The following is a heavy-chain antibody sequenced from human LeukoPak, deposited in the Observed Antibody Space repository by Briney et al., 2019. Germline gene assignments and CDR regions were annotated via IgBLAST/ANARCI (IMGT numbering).Heavy chain of an antibody. J-gene: IGHJ6*03. CDR2: IWSDGDNR. CDR1: GFTFRNYG. CDR3: AKDPGASVSGFYMDV. D-gene: IGHD2-8*02. V-gene: IGHV3-30*02. Sequence: GGSLRLSCAASGFTFRNYGMHWVRQARGKGLEWVSFIWSDGDNRFYADSVKGRFAISRDNSENMLYLQMDTLRAEDTALYYCAKDPGASVSGFYMDVWGKGTTVIVSS.